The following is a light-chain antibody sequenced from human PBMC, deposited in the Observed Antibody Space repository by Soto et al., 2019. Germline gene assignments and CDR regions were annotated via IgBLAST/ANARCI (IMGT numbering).Light chain of an antibody. CDR3: QKYSSVPV. Sequence: DIQMTQSPTSLSASVGDRVTITCRASQGIRNFVAWYQQRPGKAPKLLIYVASTLQSGVPSRFSGSGSGTHFTLTINILQPEDVATYSCQKYSSVPVFGPGTKVEIK. V-gene: IGKV1-27*01. J-gene: IGKJ3*01. CDR1: QGIRNF. CDR2: VAS.